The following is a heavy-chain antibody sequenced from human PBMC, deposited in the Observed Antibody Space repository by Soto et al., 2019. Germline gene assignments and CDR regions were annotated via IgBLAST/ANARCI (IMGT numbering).Heavy chain of an antibody. V-gene: IGHV3-13*04. Sequence: EVQVVESGGGLVQPGGSLRLSCAASGFTFSRYDMHWVRQATGRGLEWVSGIGTSGDTYYAGSVKRRFTISRENAKNSVYLQMTSLGAGDTAVYFCARGALGFDPWGQGPLVAVFS. CDR1: GFTFSRYD. D-gene: IGHD6-6*01. CDR2: IGTSGDT. CDR3: ARGALGFDP. J-gene: IGHJ5*02.